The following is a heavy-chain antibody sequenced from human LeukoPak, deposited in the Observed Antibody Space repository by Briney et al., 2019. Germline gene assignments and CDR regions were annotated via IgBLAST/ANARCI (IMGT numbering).Heavy chain of an antibody. D-gene: IGHD6-19*01. Sequence: GGSLRLSCAASGFTFSSYSMNWVRQAPGKGLEWVSYISSSSSTIYYADSVKGRFTISRDNAKNSLYLQMNSLRAEDTAVYYCARDGVYSSGWSDYWGQGTLVTVSS. CDR1: GFTFSSYS. J-gene: IGHJ4*02. CDR2: ISSSSSTI. CDR3: ARDGVYSSGWSDY. V-gene: IGHV3-48*04.